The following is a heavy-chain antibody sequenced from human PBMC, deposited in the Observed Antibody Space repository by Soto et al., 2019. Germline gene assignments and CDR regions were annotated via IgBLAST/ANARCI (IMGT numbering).Heavy chain of an antibody. J-gene: IGHJ4*02. CDR2: ISGSGGST. V-gene: IGHV3-23*01. CDR1: RFTFSSYA. CDR3: AKPNYGSGSYSISNFEY. D-gene: IGHD3-10*01. Sequence: VGSLRLSCAASRFTFSSYAIIWVRQTPLNWLEWASAISGSGGSTYYADSVKGRFTISRDNSKNTLYLQMNSLRAEDTAVYYCAKPNYGSGSYSISNFEYWGQGTLVTVSS.